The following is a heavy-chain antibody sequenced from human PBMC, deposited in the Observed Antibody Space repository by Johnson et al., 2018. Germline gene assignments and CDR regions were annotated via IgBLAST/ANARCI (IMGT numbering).Heavy chain of an antibody. D-gene: IGHD3-3*01. CDR3: ARGWSIFGVVIRSGYMDV. CDR1: GFTFSSYG. J-gene: IGHJ6*03. V-gene: IGHV3-30*03. CDR2: ISYDGRNK. Sequence: QVRLVESGGGVVQPGRSLRLSCAASGFTFSSYGMHWVRQAPGKGLEWVAVISYDGRNKYYADSVKGRCTISRENSKNTLYLQIKSLRAEDTAVYYCARGWSIFGVVIRSGYMDVWGKGTTVTVSS.